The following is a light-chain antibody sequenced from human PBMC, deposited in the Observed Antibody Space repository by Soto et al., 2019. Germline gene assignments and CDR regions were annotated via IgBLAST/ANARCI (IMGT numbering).Light chain of an antibody. J-gene: IGLJ1*01. CDR2: EGI. Sequence: QSVLTQPASVSGSPGQSITISCSGTSNNIGGYNVVSWYQQHPGKVPKVIVYEGIKRPSGVSDRFSGSTSGSTASLTISGLQAEDEAEYYCCSYVGATTYVFGSGTKVTVL. CDR3: CSYVGATTYV. V-gene: IGLV2-23*01. CDR1: SNNIGGYNV.